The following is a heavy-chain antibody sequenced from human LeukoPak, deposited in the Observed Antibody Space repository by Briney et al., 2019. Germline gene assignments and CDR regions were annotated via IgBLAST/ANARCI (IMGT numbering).Heavy chain of an antibody. J-gene: IGHJ4*02. CDR3: ATDDSFQ. V-gene: IGHV3-15*01. D-gene: IGHD3-22*01. CDR1: GFTFNNAW. CDR2: IKSKTDGGSL. Sequence: GGSLRLSCAASGFTFNNAWMNWVRQAPGKGLEWIGRIKSKTDGGSLDYAAPVKGRFTISRDDSTTTLYLQMTSLTTDDTAVYYCATDDSFQWGQGTLVTVSS.